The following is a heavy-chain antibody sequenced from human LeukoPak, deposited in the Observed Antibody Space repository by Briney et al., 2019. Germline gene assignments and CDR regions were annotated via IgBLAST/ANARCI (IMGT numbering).Heavy chain of an antibody. D-gene: IGHD3-10*01. CDR1: GGSISSYY. J-gene: IGHJ5*02. Sequence: SETLSLTCTVSGGSISSYYWSWIRQPPGKGLEWIGYIYYSGSTNCNPSLKSRVTISVDTSKNQFSLKLSSVTAADTAVYYCARFITMVRGVIYWFDPWGQGTLVTVSS. V-gene: IGHV4-59*01. CDR3: ARFITMVRGVIYWFDP. CDR2: IYYSGST.